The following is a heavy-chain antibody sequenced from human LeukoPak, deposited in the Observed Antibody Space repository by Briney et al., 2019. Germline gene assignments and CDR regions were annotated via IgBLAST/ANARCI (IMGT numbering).Heavy chain of an antibody. CDR1: GDSVSNNSAA. CDR3: ARSYYYNS. Sequence: KASQTLSLTCAISGDSVSNNSAAWNWIRQSPSRGLEWLGRTYFRSKWYNDYAVSVKSRITINPDTSKDQFSLHLSSVTPEDTAVYYCARSYYYNSWGQGTLVTVSS. J-gene: IGHJ4*02. V-gene: IGHV6-1*01. CDR2: TYFRSKWYN.